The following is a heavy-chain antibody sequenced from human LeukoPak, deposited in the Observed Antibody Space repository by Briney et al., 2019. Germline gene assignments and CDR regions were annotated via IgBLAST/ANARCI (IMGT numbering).Heavy chain of an antibody. V-gene: IGHV3-53*01. J-gene: IGHJ3*02. Sequence: GGSLRLSCAASGFTVSDNCMTWVRQAPGKGLEWVSSIYSAGATHYAESVKGRFTISRDNSKNTLYLQMNSLRAEDMAVYYCARIEWERLGRAFDIWGQGTMVTVSS. D-gene: IGHD1-26*01. CDR2: IYSAGAT. CDR3: ARIEWERLGRAFDI. CDR1: GFTVSDNC.